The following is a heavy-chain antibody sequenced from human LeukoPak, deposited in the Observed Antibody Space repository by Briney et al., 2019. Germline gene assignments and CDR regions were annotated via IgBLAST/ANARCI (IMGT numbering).Heavy chain of an antibody. V-gene: IGHV4-39*01. J-gene: IGHJ4*02. Sequence: KPSETLSLTCSVSGASISSADHWWAWIRQSPGMGLEWIGSIYHSGSIYYNPSLKSRLTISVETSRNQFSLRLNSLTAAETAVYYSAIQIARGLWAFDSWGQGSLVTVTS. CDR3: AIQIARGLWAFDS. CDR2: IYHSGSI. CDR1: GASISSADHW. D-gene: IGHD1-26*01.